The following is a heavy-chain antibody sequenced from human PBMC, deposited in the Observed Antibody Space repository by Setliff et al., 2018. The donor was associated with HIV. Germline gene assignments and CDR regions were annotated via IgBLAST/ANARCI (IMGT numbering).Heavy chain of an antibody. CDR2: IIPMFVTA. D-gene: IGHD4-4*01. CDR3: AKDGPTVIEGSYMDV. CDR1: GGNFRFYA. J-gene: IGHJ6*03. Sequence: ASVKVSCKASGGNFRFYAFSWVRQAPGQGLEWMGGIIPMFVTANYAQKFQDRVTITADESTSTAYMELSSLRFEDTAVYFCAKDGPTVIEGSYMDVWGKGTTVTVSS. V-gene: IGHV1-69*13.